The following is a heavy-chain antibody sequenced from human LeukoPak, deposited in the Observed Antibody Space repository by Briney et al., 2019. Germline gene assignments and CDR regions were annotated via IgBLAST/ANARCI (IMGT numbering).Heavy chain of an antibody. CDR1: GGSFSSYY. Sequence: SETLSLTCAVYGGSFSSYYWSWIRQPPGRGLEWIGEINHSGSTNYNPSLKSRVTISVDTSKKQFSLKLSSVTAADTAVYYCARDRSIAARRDYYYYGMDVWGQGTTVTVSS. CDR3: ARDRSIAARRDYYYYGMDV. CDR2: INHSGST. J-gene: IGHJ6*02. V-gene: IGHV4-34*01. D-gene: IGHD6-6*01.